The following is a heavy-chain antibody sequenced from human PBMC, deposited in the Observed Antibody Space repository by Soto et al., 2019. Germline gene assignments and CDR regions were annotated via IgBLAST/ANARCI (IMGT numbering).Heavy chain of an antibody. V-gene: IGHV3-48*03. CDR1: GFTFSTYE. Sequence: EVQLVESGGGLVQPGGSLRLSCAASGFTFSTYEMNWVRQAPGKGLEWVSYISSSGTTIYYADSVKGRFTISRDNAKNSLYLQMNSVRAEDPAVYYCATRSGGGGAFDFWGQGTMVTVSS. CDR2: ISSSGTTI. D-gene: IGHD3-10*01. CDR3: ATRSGGGGAFDF. J-gene: IGHJ3*01.